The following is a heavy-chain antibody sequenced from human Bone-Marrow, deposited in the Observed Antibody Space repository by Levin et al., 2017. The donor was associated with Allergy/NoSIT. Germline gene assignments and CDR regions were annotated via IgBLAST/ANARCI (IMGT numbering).Heavy chain of an antibody. CDR3: ARGSYDRPFDF. V-gene: IGHV1-2*06. D-gene: IGHD3-10*01. CDR2: INPDSGGA. Sequence: AGESLKISCKASGYTFTGYYILWVRQAPGQGLEFLGRINPDSGGANYAPKFQGRVTLTRDTSTTTAYMEVGRLGFDDTAVYFCARGSYDRPFDFWGQGTVVTVSA. CDR1: GYTFTGYY. J-gene: IGHJ4*02.